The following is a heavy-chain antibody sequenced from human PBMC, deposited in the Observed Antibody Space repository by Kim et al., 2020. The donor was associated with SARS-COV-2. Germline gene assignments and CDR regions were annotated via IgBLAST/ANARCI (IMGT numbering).Heavy chain of an antibody. Sequence: GGSLRLFCAASGFTFDDYAMHWVRQAPGKGLEWVSRINWNGGSVDYADSVKGRFTISRDNAKNSLHLQMNSLRTEDTALYYCAKENSEYGSGSSDYDMDV. D-gene: IGHD3-10*01. J-gene: IGHJ6*01. CDR1: GFTFDDYA. CDR3: AKENSEYGSGSSDYDMDV. CDR2: INWNGGSV. V-gene: IGHV3-9*01.